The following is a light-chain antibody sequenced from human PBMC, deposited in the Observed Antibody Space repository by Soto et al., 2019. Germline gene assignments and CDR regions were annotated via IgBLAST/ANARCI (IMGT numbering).Light chain of an antibody. CDR1: QSVRSTF. J-gene: IGKJ2*01. CDR2: GAS. V-gene: IGKV3-20*01. Sequence: EVVLTQSPGTLSLSPGERVTLSCRTSQSVRSTFLAWYQQKPGQAPRLLIYGASTRATGIPDSFSGSGSGTDFTLTISRLEPEDSAVYYCQQYDTSPPSYTFGQGTKLEIK. CDR3: QQYDTSPPSYT.